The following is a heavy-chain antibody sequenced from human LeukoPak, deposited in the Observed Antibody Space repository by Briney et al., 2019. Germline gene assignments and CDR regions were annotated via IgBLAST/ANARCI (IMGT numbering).Heavy chain of an antibody. CDR1: GGSISSYY. V-gene: IGHV4-59*08. D-gene: IGHD3-10*01. J-gene: IGHJ4*02. Sequence: PSETLSLTCTVSGGSISSYYWNWIRQPPGKGLEWIGYIYHSGSTNYNPSLKSRVTISVDTSKNQFSLKLSSVTAADTAVYYCARQTGSGLFSLPGGQGTLVTVSS. CDR3: ARQTGSGLFSLP. CDR2: IYHSGST.